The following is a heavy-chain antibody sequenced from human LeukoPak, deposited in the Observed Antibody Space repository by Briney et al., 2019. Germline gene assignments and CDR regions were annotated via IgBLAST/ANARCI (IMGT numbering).Heavy chain of an antibody. V-gene: IGHV1-18*01. CDR2: ISAFNGNT. CDR3: ARLGYNGGYYVYAFDI. Sequence: ASAKVSCKASGYTFTSYGISWVRQAPGQGLEWMGWISAFNGNTNYAQKLQGRVTMTTDTSTSTAYMELRSLRSDDTAVYYCARLGYNGGYYVYAFDIWGQGTMVTVSS. J-gene: IGHJ3*02. D-gene: IGHD1-26*01. CDR1: GYTFTSYG.